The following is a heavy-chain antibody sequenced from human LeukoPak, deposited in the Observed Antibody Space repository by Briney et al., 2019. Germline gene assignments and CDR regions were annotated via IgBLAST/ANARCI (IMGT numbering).Heavy chain of an antibody. CDR1: GFSLSTSGMC. CDR3: ARMGCGSYPNYFDF. J-gene: IGHJ4*02. Sequence: RRSGPTLVKPTQTLTLTCTFSGFSLSTSGMCVNWIRQPPGKALEWLARIDWDDDKYYSTSLKTRLTISKDTSKNQVVLTMTNMDPVDTATYYCARMGCGSYPNYFDFWGQGALVTVSS. CDR2: IDWDDDK. V-gene: IGHV2-70*11. D-gene: IGHD3-16*02.